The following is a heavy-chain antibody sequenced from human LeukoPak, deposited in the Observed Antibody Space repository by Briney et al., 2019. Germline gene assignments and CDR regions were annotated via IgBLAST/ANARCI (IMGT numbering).Heavy chain of an antibody. CDR2: ISAYNGNT. Sequence: ASVKVSCKASGYTFTSYGISWVRQAPGQGLEWMGWISAYNGNTNYAQKLQGRVTMTTDTSTSTAYMELRSLRSDDTAVYYCARSKPNHNYYGSGSYYIRFDYWGQGTLVTVSS. CDR1: GYTFTSYG. D-gene: IGHD3-10*01. V-gene: IGHV1-18*01. J-gene: IGHJ4*02. CDR3: ARSKPNHNYYGSGSYYIRFDY.